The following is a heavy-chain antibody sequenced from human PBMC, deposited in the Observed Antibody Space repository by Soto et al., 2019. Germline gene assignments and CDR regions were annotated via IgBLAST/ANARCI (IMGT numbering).Heavy chain of an antibody. CDR3: ARVGGSGSYSYYGMDV. Sequence: GESLKISCKGSGYSFTSYWISWVRQMPGKGLEWMGRIDPSDSYTNYSPSFQGHVTISADKSISTAYLQWSSLKASDTAMYYCARVGGSGSYSYYGMDVWGQGTTVTVSS. CDR2: IDPSDSYT. V-gene: IGHV5-10-1*01. J-gene: IGHJ6*02. D-gene: IGHD3-10*01. CDR1: GYSFTSYW.